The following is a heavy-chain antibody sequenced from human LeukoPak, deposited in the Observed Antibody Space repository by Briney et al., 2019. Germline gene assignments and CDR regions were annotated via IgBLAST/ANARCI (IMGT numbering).Heavy chain of an antibody. CDR2: INPSGGTT. J-gene: IGHJ4*02. V-gene: IGHV1-46*01. CDR3: AREPRPVGATSFGYYFDY. Sequence: GASVKVSCTASGYTFTSYYIHWVRQAPGQGLEWMGIINPSGGTTVYAQNFQGRVIMTRDTSTSTVHMDLSSLRSEDAAVYYCAREPRPVGATSFGYYFDYWGQGTLVTVSS. CDR1: GYTFTSYY. D-gene: IGHD1-26*01.